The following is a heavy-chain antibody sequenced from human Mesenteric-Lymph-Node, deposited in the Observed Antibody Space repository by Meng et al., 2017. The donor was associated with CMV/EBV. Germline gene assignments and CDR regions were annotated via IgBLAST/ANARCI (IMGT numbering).Heavy chain of an antibody. Sequence: ASVKVSCKASGYTFTGYYMHWVRQAPGQGLEWMGWINPNSGGTNYAQKFQGRVTMTRDTSISTAYMELSRLRSDDTAVYYCARYILPGYYRYYFDYWGQGTLVTVS. V-gene: IGHV1-2*02. CDR2: INPNSGGT. J-gene: IGHJ4*02. CDR3: ARYILPGYYRYYFDY. CDR1: GYTFTGYY. D-gene: IGHD3-9*01.